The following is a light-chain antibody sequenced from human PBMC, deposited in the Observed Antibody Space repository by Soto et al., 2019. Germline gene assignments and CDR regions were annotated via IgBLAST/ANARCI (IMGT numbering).Light chain of an antibody. CDR3: AAWDDSVSGFV. CDR2: SND. J-gene: IGLJ1*01. V-gene: IGLV1-47*02. Sequence: QSVLTQAPSASGTPGQRVTISCSGSSSHIGTTFVYWYQQLPGAAPKLLIYSNDQRPSGVPDRFSGSKSGISASLAISGLRSEDAGDYYCAAWDDSVSGFVFGAGTKVTVL. CDR1: SSHIGTTF.